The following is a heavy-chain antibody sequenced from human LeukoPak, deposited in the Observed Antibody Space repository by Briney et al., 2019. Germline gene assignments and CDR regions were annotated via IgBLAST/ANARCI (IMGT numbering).Heavy chain of an antibody. CDR1: GFTFSSYA. CDR2: ISGSGGST. J-gene: IGHJ4*02. Sequence: GGSLRLSCAASGFTFSSYAMSWVRQAPGKGLEWVSAISGSGGSTYYADFVKGRFTISRDNSKNTLYLQMNSLRAEDTAVYYCAKDTGYCTNGVCYFFDYWGRGTLVIVSS. D-gene: IGHD2-8*01. V-gene: IGHV3-23*01. CDR3: AKDTGYCTNGVCYFFDY.